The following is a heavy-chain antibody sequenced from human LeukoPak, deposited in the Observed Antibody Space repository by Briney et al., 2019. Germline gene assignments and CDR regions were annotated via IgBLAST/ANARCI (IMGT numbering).Heavy chain of an antibody. CDR3: ARESNRRYFDY. V-gene: IGHV4-34*01. J-gene: IGHJ4*02. CDR2: INHSGST. CDR1: GGSFSGYY. D-gene: IGHD2/OR15-2a*01. Sequence: SETLSLTCAVYGGSFSGYYWSWIRQPPGKGLEWIGEINHSGSTNYNPSLKSRVTISVDTFKNQFSLKLSSVTAADTAVYYCARESNRRYFDYWGQGTLVTVSS.